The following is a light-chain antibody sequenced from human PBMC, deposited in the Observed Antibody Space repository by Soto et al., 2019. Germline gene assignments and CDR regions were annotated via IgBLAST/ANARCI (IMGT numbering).Light chain of an antibody. CDR1: SSDIGDYNY. CDR3: SSYAGYNNLV. CDR2: AVS. Sequence: QSVLSQPPSASGSPGQSITISCTGTSSDIGDYNYVSWYQQHPGNAPKLLIYAVSKRPSGVPDRFSGSKSGNTAFLTVSGLLAEDEAEYFCSSYAGYNNLVFGTGTKVTVL. J-gene: IGLJ1*01. V-gene: IGLV2-8*01.